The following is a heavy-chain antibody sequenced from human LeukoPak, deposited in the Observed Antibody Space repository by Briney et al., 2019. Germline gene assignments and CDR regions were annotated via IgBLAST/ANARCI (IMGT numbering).Heavy chain of an antibody. Sequence: GGSLRLSCSASGFTFINYAMHWVRQAPGKGLEWVVVISYDGSTKDYADSVKGRFTFSRGNSKNTLYLQMNRLRVEDTAVYYCARTWYSSGWYDSWGQGTLVTVSS. V-gene: IGHV3-30-3*01. J-gene: IGHJ5*01. CDR2: ISYDGSTK. D-gene: IGHD6-19*01. CDR3: ARTWYSSGWYDS. CDR1: GFTFINYA.